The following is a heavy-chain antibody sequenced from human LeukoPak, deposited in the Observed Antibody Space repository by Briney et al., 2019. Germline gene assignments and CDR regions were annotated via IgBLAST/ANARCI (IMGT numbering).Heavy chain of an antibody. CDR1: GGSFSGYY. CDR3: ARVRATVTTVFDY. Sequence: PSETLSLTCAVYGGSFSGYYWSWIRQPPGKGLEWIGEINHSGSTNYNPSLKSRVTISVDTSKNQFSLKLSSVTAADTAVYYCARVRATVTTVFDYWGQGTLVTVSS. J-gene: IGHJ4*02. D-gene: IGHD4-17*01. CDR2: INHSGST. V-gene: IGHV4-34*01.